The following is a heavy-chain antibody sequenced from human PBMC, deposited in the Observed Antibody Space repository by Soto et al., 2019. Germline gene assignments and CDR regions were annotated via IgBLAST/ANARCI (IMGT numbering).Heavy chain of an antibody. Sequence: ASVKVSCKASGGTFSSYAISWVRQAPGQGLEWMGGIIPIFGTANYAQKFQGRVTITADESTSTAYMELSSLRSEDTAVYYCARNYGSESPRYYGMDVWGQGTTVTVSS. V-gene: IGHV1-69*13. CDR3: ARNYGSESPRYYGMDV. CDR2: IIPIFGTA. J-gene: IGHJ6*02. CDR1: GGTFSSYA. D-gene: IGHD3-10*01.